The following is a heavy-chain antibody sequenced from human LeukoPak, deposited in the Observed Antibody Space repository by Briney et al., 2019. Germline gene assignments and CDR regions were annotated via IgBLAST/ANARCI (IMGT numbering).Heavy chain of an antibody. Sequence: PSETVSLTCGVSGYSISRGYYWAWLRQPPGKGLEWIGTIYHIGSTYYNPSLESRVTISVDTSKNEFSLNLSSVTAADTAVYFCARAGWIITSGIDYWGQGALVTVSS. V-gene: IGHV4-38-2*01. CDR2: IYHIGST. D-gene: IGHD3-10*01. J-gene: IGHJ4*02. CDR1: GYSISRGYY. CDR3: ARAGWIITSGIDY.